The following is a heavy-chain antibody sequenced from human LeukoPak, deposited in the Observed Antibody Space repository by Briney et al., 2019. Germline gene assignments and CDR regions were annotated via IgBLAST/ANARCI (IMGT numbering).Heavy chain of an antibody. CDR3: AGSAPYGYFDY. J-gene: IGHJ4*02. D-gene: IGHD3-10*01. V-gene: IGHV3-48*03. CDR2: ISSSGSTT. CDR1: GFTFSSHE. Sequence: PGGSLRLSCAASGFTFSSHEMNWVRQAPGKGLEWVSYISSSGSTTYYADSVKGRFTISRGNAKNSLYLQVNTLRADDTAVYYCAGSAPYGYFDYWGQGTLVTVSS.